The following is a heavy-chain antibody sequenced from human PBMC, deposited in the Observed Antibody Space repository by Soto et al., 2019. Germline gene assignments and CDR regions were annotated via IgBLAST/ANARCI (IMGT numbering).Heavy chain of an antibody. CDR3: ARDPRTTMVRGVLNWFDP. D-gene: IGHD3-10*01. CDR2: INYSGNT. CDR1: SGSISSSSYY. V-gene: IGHV4-39*02. J-gene: IGHJ5*02. Sequence: ETLSLTCSVSSGSISSSSYYWGWIRQPTGKGLEWIANINYSGNTHYNPSLKSRVTISVDTSKNQFSLKLSSVTAADTAVYYCARDPRTTMVRGVLNWFDPWGQGTLVTVSS.